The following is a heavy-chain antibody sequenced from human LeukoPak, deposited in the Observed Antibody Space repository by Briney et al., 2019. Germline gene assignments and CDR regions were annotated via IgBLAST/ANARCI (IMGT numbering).Heavy chain of an antibody. J-gene: IGHJ4*02. V-gene: IGHV4-61*02. Sequence: SETLSLTCTVSGGSMSSGSYYWSWIRQPAGKGLEWIGRIYTSGSTNYNPSLKSRVTISVDTSKNQFSLKLSSVTAADTAVYYCARGGRGDYWGQGTLVTVSS. CDR2: IYTSGST. CDR3: ARGGRGDY. CDR1: GGSMSSGSYY.